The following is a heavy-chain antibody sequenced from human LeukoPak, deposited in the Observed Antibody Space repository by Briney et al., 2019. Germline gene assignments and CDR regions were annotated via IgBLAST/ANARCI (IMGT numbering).Heavy chain of an antibody. CDR1: GFTFSSYA. J-gene: IGHJ4*02. Sequence: GGSLRLSCAASGFTFSSYAMSWVRQAPGKGLEGVSAISGSGGSTYYADSVKGRFTISRDNSKNTLYLQMNSLRAEDTAVYYCVKDFQAYQLLYPPLFDYWGQGTLVTVSS. V-gene: IGHV3-23*01. CDR2: ISGSGGST. D-gene: IGHD2-2*02. CDR3: VKDFQAYQLLYPPLFDY.